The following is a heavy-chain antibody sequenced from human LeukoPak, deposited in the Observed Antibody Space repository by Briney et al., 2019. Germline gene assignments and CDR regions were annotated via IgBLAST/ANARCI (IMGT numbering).Heavy chain of an antibody. V-gene: IGHV3-7*01. Sequence: PGGSLRLSCVASGFTFSPSWVTWVRQAPGKGLEWVANIDKHGSGKYYVDSVKGRFAISRDYASNSVFLQMDSLRAEDTSVYYCARDAGWGYYDLWGQGTPVTVSS. CDR2: IDKHGSGK. CDR1: GFTFSPSW. CDR3: ARDAGWGYYDL. D-gene: IGHD1-26*01. J-gene: IGHJ4*02.